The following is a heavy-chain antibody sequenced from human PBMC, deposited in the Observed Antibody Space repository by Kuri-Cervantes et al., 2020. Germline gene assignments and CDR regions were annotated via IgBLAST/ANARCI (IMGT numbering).Heavy chain of an antibody. J-gene: IGHJ4*02. CDR3: AREIVVVVAATDY. CDR2: INPSGGST. CDR1: GYTFTSYY. V-gene: IGHV1-46*01. D-gene: IGHD2-15*01. Sequence: ASVKVSCKASGYTFTSYYMHWGRQAPGQGLEWMGIINPSGGSTSYAQKFQGRVTMTRDTSTSTAYMELSRLRSDDTAVYYCAREIVVVVAATDYWGQGTLVTVSS.